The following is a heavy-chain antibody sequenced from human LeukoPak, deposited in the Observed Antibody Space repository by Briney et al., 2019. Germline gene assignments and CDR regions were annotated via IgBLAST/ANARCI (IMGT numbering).Heavy chain of an antibody. CDR3: ATEGVDGFGNLLIY. V-gene: IGHV1-24*01. J-gene: IGHJ4*02. CDR1: GYTLTELS. CDR2: FDPEDGET. Sequence: ASVKVSCKVSGYTLTELSMHWERQAPGKGLEWMGGFDPEDGETIYAQKFQGRVTMTEDTSTDTVYMELSSLRSEDTAVYYCATEGVDGFGNLLIYWGQGTLVTVSS. D-gene: IGHD3-10*01.